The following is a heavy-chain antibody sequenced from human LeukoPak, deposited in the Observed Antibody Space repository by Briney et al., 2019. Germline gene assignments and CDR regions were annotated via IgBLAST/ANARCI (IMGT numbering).Heavy chain of an antibody. CDR2: IFHSGSI. V-gene: IGHV4-38-2*02. Sequence: PSETLSLTCTVSGYSISCGYYWGWIRQSPGKGLEWIATIFHSGSIYYSPSLKSRVTLSVDTSKNQFFLKLNSVNAADTAVYYCARMGVSYYYDSSTYYPLAFDVWGQGTVVTVSS. D-gene: IGHD3-22*01. CDR1: GYSISCGYY. J-gene: IGHJ3*01. CDR3: ARMGVSYYYDSSTYYPLAFDV.